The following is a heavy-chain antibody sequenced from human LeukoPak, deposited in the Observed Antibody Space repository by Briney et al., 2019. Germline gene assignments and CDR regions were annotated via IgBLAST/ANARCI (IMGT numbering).Heavy chain of an antibody. CDR1: GFTFSSYA. J-gene: IGHJ3*02. CDR3: ARLITMIVVGQDAFDI. V-gene: IGHV3-64*01. CDR2: ISSNGGST. D-gene: IGHD3-22*01. Sequence: GGSLRLSCAASGFTFSSYAMLWVRQAPGQGLEYVSAISSNGGSTYYANSVKGRFTISRDNSKNTLYLQMGSLRAEDMAVYYCARLITMIVVGQDAFDIWGQGTMVTVSS.